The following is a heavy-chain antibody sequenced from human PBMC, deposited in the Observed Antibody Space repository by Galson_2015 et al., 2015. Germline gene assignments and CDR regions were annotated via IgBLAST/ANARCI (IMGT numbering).Heavy chain of an antibody. Sequence: SLRLPCAASGFTFSSYGMHWVRQAPGQGLEWVAVISYDGSNKYYADYVKGRFTISRDNSKNTLDLQINSLRAEDMAVYYCAKDDLAKWGQGTLVTVSS. J-gene: IGHJ4*02. CDR3: AKDDLAK. CDR1: GFTFSSYG. V-gene: IGHV3-30*18. CDR2: ISYDGSNK.